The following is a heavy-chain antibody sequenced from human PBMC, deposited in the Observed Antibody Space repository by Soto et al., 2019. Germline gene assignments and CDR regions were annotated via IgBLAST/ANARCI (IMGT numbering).Heavy chain of an antibody. V-gene: IGHV2-5*02. J-gene: IGHJ5*02. CDR1: GFSLSTSGVG. CDR3: AHTPAYYILGPRDWFDP. CDR2: IYRDDDK. D-gene: IGHD1-26*01. Sequence: SGPTLVNPTQTLTLTCTFSGFSLSTSGVGVGWIRQPPGKALEWLALIYRDDDKRYSPSLKSRLTITKDTSKKQVVLTMTNMDPVDTATYYCAHTPAYYILGPRDWFDPWGQGTLVTVSS.